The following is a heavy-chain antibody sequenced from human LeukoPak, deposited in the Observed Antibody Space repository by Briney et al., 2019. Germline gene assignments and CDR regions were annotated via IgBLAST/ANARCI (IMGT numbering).Heavy chain of an antibody. CDR1: GYTFTSYG. CDR2: ISAYNGNT. J-gene: IGHJ6*03. V-gene: IGHV1-18*01. D-gene: IGHD6-13*01. Sequence: ASVKVSCKASGYTFTSYGISWVRQAPGQGLEWMGWISAYNGNTNYAQKLQGRVTMTTDTSTSTAYMELRSLRSDDTAVYYCASTQTGYSSSWYEPYYYYYMDVWGKGTTVTVSS. CDR3: ASTQTGYSSSWYEPYYYYYMDV.